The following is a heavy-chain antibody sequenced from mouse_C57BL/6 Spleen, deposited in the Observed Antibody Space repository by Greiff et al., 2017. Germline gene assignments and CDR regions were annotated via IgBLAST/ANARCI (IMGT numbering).Heavy chain of an antibody. V-gene: IGHV1-52*01. CDR1: GYTFTSYW. CDR3: ARDDYAYYALDY. Sequence: VQLKQPGAELVRPGSSVKLSCKASGYTFTSYWMHWVKQRPIQGLEWIGNIDPSDSETHYNQKFKDKATLTVDKSSSTAYMQLSSLTSEDSAVYYCARDDYAYYALDYWGQGTSVTVSS. D-gene: IGHD2-4*01. CDR2: IDPSDSET. J-gene: IGHJ4*01.